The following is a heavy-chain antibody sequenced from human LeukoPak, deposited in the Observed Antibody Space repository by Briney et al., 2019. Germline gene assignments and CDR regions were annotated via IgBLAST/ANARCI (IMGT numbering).Heavy chain of an antibody. J-gene: IGHJ4*02. CDR1: GYTFTGYY. D-gene: IGHD3-22*01. CDR2: INPNSGGT. Sequence: ASVKVSCKASGYTFTGYYMHWVRQAPGQGLEWMGWINPNSGGTNYAQKFQGRVTMTRDTSISTAYMELSRLRSDDTAVYYCARDHYYDSSGYAYLFDYWGPGNPGHRLL. CDR3: ARDHYYDSSGYAYLFDY. V-gene: IGHV1-2*02.